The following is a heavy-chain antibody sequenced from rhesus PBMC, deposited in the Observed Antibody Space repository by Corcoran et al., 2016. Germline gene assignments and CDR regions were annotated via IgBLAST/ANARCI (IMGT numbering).Heavy chain of an antibody. V-gene: IGHV3-100*02. J-gene: IGHJ4*01. D-gene: IGHD5-12*01. Sequence: DVQLVESGGGLVKPGGSLRLSCVASGFTFSSYEMHWVRQAPGKGLEWVSVISESGGSIYYADSVKGRCTISRDNAKNSLFLQMNSLRAEDTAVYYCTRDRGYSYSFDYWGQGVLVTVSS. CDR3: TRDRGYSYSFDY. CDR2: ISESGGSI. CDR1: GFTFSSYE.